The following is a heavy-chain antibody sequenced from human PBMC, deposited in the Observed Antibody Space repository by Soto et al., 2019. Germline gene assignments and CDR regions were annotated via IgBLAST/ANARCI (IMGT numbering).Heavy chain of an antibody. CDR1: GFTFSSYS. CDR2: ISSSSSTI. CDR3: ARDLYDILTGYDAFDI. V-gene: IGHV3-48*01. Sequence: PGGSLRLSCAASGFTFSSYSMNWVRQAPGKGLEWVSYISSSSSTIYYADSVKGRFTISRDSAKNSLYLQMNSLRAEDTAVYYCARDLYDILTGYDAFDIWGQGTMVTVSS. D-gene: IGHD3-9*01. J-gene: IGHJ3*02.